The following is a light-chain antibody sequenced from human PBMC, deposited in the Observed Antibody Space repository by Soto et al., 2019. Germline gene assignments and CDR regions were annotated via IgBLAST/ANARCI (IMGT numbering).Light chain of an antibody. J-gene: IGKJ1*01. CDR1: QTISSW. CDR3: QQYNHYWT. V-gene: IGKV1-5*01. CDR2: DAS. Sequence: DIQMTQSPSTLSGSVGDRVTIPCRASQTISSWLAWYQQKPGKAPKVLIYDASSLESGVPSRFSGSGSGTEFSLTISSLQPDDFATYYCQQYNHYWTFGQGTKVDIK.